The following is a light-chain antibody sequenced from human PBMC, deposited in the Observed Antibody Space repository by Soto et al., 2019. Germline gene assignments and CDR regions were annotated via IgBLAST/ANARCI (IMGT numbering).Light chain of an antibody. J-gene: IGKJ1*01. CDR1: QSISIW. CDR2: GTS. V-gene: IGKV1-5*03. Sequence: DIHMTQSPSTLSASVGDRVTITCRASQSISIWLAWYQQKPGRAPNLLIYGTSSLESGVPSRFSGSGSGTEFTLTISSLQPDDFATYYCQQYLDSSWTCGQGTNVEI. CDR3: QQYLDSSWT.